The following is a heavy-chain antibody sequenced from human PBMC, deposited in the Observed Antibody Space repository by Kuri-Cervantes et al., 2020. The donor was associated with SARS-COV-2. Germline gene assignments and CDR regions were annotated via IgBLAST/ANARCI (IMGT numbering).Heavy chain of an antibody. CDR1: GYSFTDYY. V-gene: IGHV1-2*06. J-gene: IGHJ4*02. CDR3: ARMRIYDFWSNPIDY. Sequence: ASVKVSCKASGYSFTDYYIHWVRQAPGQRPEWMGLINCNDAWTNSAQRFQGRVTMTRDTSASTAYMELSSLRSEDTAVYYCARMRIYDFWSNPIDYWGQGTLVTVSS. CDR2: INCNDAWT. D-gene: IGHD3-3*01.